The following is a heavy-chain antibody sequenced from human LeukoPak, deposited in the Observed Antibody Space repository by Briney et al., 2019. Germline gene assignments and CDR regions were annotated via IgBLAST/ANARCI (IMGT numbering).Heavy chain of an antibody. CDR2: IYHSGST. J-gene: IGHJ6*03. Sequence: PSETLSLTCTVSGYSISSGYYWGWLRQPPGKGLEWIGSIYHSGSTYYNPSLKSRVTISVDTSKNQFSLKLSSVTAADTAVYYCARVVGGFIAAAPSGYYYYYMDVWGKGTTVTVSS. CDR1: GYSISSGYY. D-gene: IGHD6-13*01. V-gene: IGHV4-38-2*02. CDR3: ARVVGGFIAAAPSGYYYYYMDV.